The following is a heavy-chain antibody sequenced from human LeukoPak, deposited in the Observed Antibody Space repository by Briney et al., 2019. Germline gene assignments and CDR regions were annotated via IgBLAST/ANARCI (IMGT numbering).Heavy chain of an antibody. CDR2: VYHSGST. J-gene: IGHJ3*02. D-gene: IGHD3-22*01. Sequence: SETLSLTCTVSGGSISSGGYYWSWIRQPPGKGLEWIGYVYHSGSTYYNPSLKSRVTISVDRSKNQFSLKLSSVTAADTAVYYCAKDGSTMIVEGYAFDIWGQGTMVTVSS. CDR3: AKDGSTMIVEGYAFDI. V-gene: IGHV4-30-2*01. CDR1: GGSISSGGYY.